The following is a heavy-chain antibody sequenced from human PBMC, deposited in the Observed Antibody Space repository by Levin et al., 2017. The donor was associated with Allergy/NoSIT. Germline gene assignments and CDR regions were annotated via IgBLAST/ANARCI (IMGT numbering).Heavy chain of an antibody. D-gene: IGHD1-7*01. V-gene: IGHV3-30-3*01. CDR1: GFTFSSYA. Sequence: SCAASGFTFSSYAMHWVRQAPGKGLEWVAVISYDGSNKYYADSVKGRFTISRDNSKNTLYLQMNSLRAEDTAVYYCARAISGYNWNFGNWFDPWGQGTLVTVSS. J-gene: IGHJ5*02. CDR2: ISYDGSNK. CDR3: ARAISGYNWNFGNWFDP.